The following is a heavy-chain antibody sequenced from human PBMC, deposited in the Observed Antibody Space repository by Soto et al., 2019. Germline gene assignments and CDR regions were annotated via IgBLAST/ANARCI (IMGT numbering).Heavy chain of an antibody. J-gene: IGHJ4*02. V-gene: IGHV1-69*02. CDR1: GGTFSSYT. CDR2: IIPILGIA. D-gene: IGHD6-19*01. CDR3: ARGVAVAGKLDY. Sequence: QVQLVQSGAEVKKPGSSVKVSCKASGGTFSSYTISWVRQAPGQGLEWMGRIIPILGIANYAQKFQGRVTVTADKSTSTAYRELSSLRSEDTAVYYCARGVAVAGKLDYWGQGTLVTVSS.